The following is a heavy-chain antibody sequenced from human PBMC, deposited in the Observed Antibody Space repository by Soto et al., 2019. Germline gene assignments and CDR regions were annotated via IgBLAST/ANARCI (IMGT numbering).Heavy chain of an antibody. CDR1: GGSISSSRYY. V-gene: IGHV4-39*01. D-gene: IGHD6-6*01. J-gene: IGHJ6*02. CDR3: ARIRRRQQRVVYYYYGMDV. CDR2: IYSSGST. Sequence: PSETLSLTCAVSGGSISSSRYYWGWIRHTPGQGLEWIGSIYSSGSTYYNPSLKRRVTISVDTSKNQFSLKLSSVTAADTAVYYCARIRRRQQRVVYYYYGMDVWGQGTTVTVSS.